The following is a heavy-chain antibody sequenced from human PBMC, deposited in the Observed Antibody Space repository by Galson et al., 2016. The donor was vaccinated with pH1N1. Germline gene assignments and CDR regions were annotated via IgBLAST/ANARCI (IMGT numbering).Heavy chain of an antibody. CDR1: GGSISSETYY. CDR3: ARAGGILYDFDY. D-gene: IGHD2-8*01. Sequence: ETLSLTCSVSGGSISSETYYWGWIRQPPGKGLEWIGGIHYSGTTYHNPSLESRVTLSVDTSKNQFSLKVTSVTAADTAVYYCARAGGILYDFDYWGQGSLVTVTS. CDR2: IHYSGTT. J-gene: IGHJ4*02. V-gene: IGHV4-39*07.